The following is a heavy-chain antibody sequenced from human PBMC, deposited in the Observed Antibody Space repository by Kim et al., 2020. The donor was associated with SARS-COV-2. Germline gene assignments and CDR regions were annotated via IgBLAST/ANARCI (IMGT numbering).Heavy chain of an antibody. CDR3: ARHRQWLVQDH. D-gene: IGHD6-19*01. Sequence: SETLSLTCTVSGGSISSSSYYWGWIRQPPGKGLEWIGSIYYSGSTYYNPSLKSRVTISVDTSKNQFSLKLSSVTAADTAVYYCARHRQWLVQDHWGQGTLVTVSS. CDR2: IYYSGST. J-gene: IGHJ4*02. V-gene: IGHV4-39*01. CDR1: GGSISSSSYY.